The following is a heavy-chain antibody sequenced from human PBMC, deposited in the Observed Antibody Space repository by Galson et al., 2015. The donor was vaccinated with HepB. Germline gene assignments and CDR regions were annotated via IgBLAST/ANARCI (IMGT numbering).Heavy chain of an antibody. CDR2: ISYSGST. CDR3: ARGLLDPYGDYNFRAFDI. CDR1: GGSISYYY. D-gene: IGHD4-17*01. V-gene: IGHV4-59*01. J-gene: IGHJ3*02. Sequence: LSLTCTVSGGSISYYYWNWIRQSPGKGLEWIGYISYSGSTNSNPSLKSRVTISLDTSMNQFSLKLRSVTAADTAVYYCARGLLDPYGDYNFRAFDIWGQGTVVTVSS.